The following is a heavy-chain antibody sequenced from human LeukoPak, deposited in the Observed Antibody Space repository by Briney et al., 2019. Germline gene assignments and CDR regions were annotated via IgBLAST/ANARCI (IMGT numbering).Heavy chain of an antibody. D-gene: IGHD3-9*01. J-gene: IGHJ6*02. Sequence: PGGSLRLSCAASGFTFRDYNMNWVRQAPGKGLEWVSYITDSGSTIHYADSVNGRFTISRDNAKNSLYLQMNSLRAEDLAVYYCARSIGLTGGGVDVWGRGTTVTVSS. V-gene: IGHV3-11*01. CDR1: GFTFRDYN. CDR2: ITDSGSTI. CDR3: ARSIGLTGGGVDV.